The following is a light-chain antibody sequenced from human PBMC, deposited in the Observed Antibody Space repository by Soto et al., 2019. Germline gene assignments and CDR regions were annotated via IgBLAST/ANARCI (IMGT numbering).Light chain of an antibody. CDR1: QSVSSN. V-gene: IGKV3-15*01. J-gene: IGKJ1*01. CDR2: GAS. Sequence: EIVMTQSPATLSVSPGERATLSCRASQSVSSNLAWYQQKPGQAPRLLIYGASTRATGIPARFSGSGSGTEFTLTISSLQSEDFAVYYCQQYNNWPPWTFCQGTKVAIK. CDR3: QQYNNWPPWT.